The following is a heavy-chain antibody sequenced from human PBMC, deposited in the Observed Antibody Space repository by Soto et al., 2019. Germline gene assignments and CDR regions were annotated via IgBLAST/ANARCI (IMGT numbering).Heavy chain of an antibody. V-gene: IGHV3-23*01. CDR1: GFTFSSYA. Sequence: PVGSLRLSCAASGFTFSSYAMSWVRQAPGKGLEWVSAISGSGGSTYYADSVKGRFTISRDNSKNTLYLQMNSLRAEDTAVYYCANIYAGTKPEYFQHWGQGTLVTVSS. D-gene: IGHD1-1*01. CDR3: ANIYAGTKPEYFQH. CDR2: ISGSGGST. J-gene: IGHJ1*01.